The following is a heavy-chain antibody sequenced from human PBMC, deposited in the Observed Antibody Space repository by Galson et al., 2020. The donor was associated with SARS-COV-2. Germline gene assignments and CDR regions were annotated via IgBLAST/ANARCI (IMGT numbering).Heavy chain of an antibody. CDR2: VSGSGGST. CDR1: GLTFENHA. Sequence: GESLKISCAASGLTFENHAMHWVRQAPGRGLEWVSGVSGSGGSTYYADSVRGRFTISRDSSRNTLYLQMNSLRADDTAVYYCAAGAVAGTGYWGQGTLVTVSS. CDR3: AAGAVAGTGY. J-gene: IGHJ4*02. D-gene: IGHD6-19*01. V-gene: IGHV3-23*01.